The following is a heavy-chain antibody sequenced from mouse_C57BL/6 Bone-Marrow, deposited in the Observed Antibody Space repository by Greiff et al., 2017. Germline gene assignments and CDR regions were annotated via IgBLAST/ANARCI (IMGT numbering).Heavy chain of an antibody. CDR3: TTGYGSYYYAIDY. CDR1: GFNIKDDY. CDR2: IDPENGDT. Sequence: VQLQQSGAELVRPGASVKLSCTASGFNIKDDYMHWVKQRPEQGLEWIGWIDPENGDTEYASKFQGKATITADTSSNTAYLQLSSLTSEDTAVYYCTTGYGSYYYAIDYWGQGTSVTVSS. D-gene: IGHD1-1*01. J-gene: IGHJ4*01. V-gene: IGHV14-4*01.